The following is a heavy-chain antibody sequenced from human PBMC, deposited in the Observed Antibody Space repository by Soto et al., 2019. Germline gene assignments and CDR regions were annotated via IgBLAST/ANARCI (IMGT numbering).Heavy chain of an antibody. CDR3: ARGPKTSGGQQWAFSYFDS. V-gene: IGHV3-30-3*01. Sequence: QVQLVEYGGGVDQPGRSLRLSCAASGFRFSISHMHWVRQAPGKGPEWLARISYDGTNKFYADSVKGRFTISRDDSKSSLYLQVDSLRPEDAAVYCCARGPKTSGGQQWAFSYFDSWGQVTLVTVSS. J-gene: IGHJ4*02. CDR1: GFRFSISH. CDR2: ISYDGTNK. D-gene: IGHD2-15*01.